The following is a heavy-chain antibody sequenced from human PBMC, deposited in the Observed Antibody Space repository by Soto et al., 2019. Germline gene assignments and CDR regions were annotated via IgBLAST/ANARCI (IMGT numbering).Heavy chain of an antibody. CDR3: ARGRLSSTSCYVVCAAFDY. J-gene: IGHJ4*02. Sequence: SETLSLTCAVYGGSFSAYYWSWIRQAPGKGLEWIGEINHSGSTNYNPSLKSRVSISVDTSKNQFSLKLSSVTAADTAVYYCARGRLSSTSCYVVCAAFDYWGQGTLVTVSS. D-gene: IGHD2-2*01. CDR2: INHSGST. V-gene: IGHV4-34*01. CDR1: GGSFSAYY.